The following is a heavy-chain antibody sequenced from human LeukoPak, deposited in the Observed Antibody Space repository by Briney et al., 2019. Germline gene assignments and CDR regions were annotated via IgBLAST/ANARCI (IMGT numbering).Heavy chain of an antibody. J-gene: IGHJ4*02. Sequence: SQTLSLTRTVSGGSISSGGYYWSWIRQPPGKGLEWIGYIYYSGSTYYNPSLKSRVTISVDTSKNQFSLKLSSVTAADTAVYYCARGLNRNDYGDYGYWGQGTLVTVSS. V-gene: IGHV4-30-2*01. D-gene: IGHD4-17*01. CDR3: ARGLNRNDYGDYGY. CDR1: GGSISSGGYY. CDR2: IYYSGST.